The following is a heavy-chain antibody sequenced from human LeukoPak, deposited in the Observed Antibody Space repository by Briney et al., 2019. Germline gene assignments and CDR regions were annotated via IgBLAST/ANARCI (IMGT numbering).Heavy chain of an antibody. J-gene: IGHJ4*02. CDR1: GFTFSNYA. Sequence: GGSLRLSCAASGFTFSNYAMSWVRQAPGKGLEWVSGINVSGGSTFYADSVRGRFTISRDNSKNTLYLQMNSLRAVDTAVYYCAKDQYCTSTSCYVGYWGQGTLVTVSS. D-gene: IGHD2-2*01. CDR3: AKDQYCTSTSCYVGY. CDR2: INVSGGST. V-gene: IGHV3-23*01.